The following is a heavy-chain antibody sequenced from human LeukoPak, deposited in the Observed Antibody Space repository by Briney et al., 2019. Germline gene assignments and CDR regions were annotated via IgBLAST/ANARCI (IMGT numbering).Heavy chain of an antibody. V-gene: IGHV3-64D*06. D-gene: IGHD6-13*01. CDR3: VKSYSNSWYSFDN. CDR1: GFTFSGYA. Sequence: PGGSLRLSCSASGFTFSGYAMHWVRQAQGKGLEYVSAITSNGVKTYYADSMEGRFIISRDTSKKPLFLQTGCLRAEDTGVTYCVKSYSNSWYSFDNWGQGTLVTVSS. J-gene: IGHJ4*02. CDR2: ITSNGVKT.